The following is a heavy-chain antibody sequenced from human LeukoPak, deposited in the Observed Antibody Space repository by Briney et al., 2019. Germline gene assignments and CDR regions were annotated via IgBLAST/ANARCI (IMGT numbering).Heavy chain of an antibody. CDR1: GYLFTTYW. D-gene: IGHD4/OR15-4a*01. V-gene: IGHV5-51*01. J-gene: IGHJ6*03. Sequence: GESLKISCQGSGYLFTTYWIGWVRQMPGTGLEWMGIIYPGDSDTRYSPPFQGQVTISADRSISTAYLQWSSLKASDTAMYYCARGVYGGYYYYYMDVWGKGTTVTVSS. CDR2: IYPGDSDT. CDR3: ARGVYGGYYYYYMDV.